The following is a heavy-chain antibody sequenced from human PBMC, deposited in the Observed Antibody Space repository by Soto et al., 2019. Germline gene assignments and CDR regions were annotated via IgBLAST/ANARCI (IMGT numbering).Heavy chain of an antibody. CDR2: IWYDGSNK. CDR3: ARDLTPYCGGDCTLDP. V-gene: IGHV3-33*01. D-gene: IGHD2-21*02. Sequence: QVQLVESGGGVVQPGRSLRLSCAASGFTFSSYGMHWVRQAPGKGLEWVAVIWYDGSNKYYADSVNGRFTISRDNSKNTLYLQMNSLRAEDTAVYYCARDLTPYCGGDCTLDPWGQGTLVTVSS. J-gene: IGHJ5*02. CDR1: GFTFSSYG.